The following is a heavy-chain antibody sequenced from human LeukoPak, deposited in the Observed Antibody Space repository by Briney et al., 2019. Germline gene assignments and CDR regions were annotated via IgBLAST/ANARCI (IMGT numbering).Heavy chain of an antibody. CDR2: INPNSGGT. CDR1: GYTFTGYY. D-gene: IGHD1-26*01. V-gene: IGHV1-2*02. Sequence: GASVKVSFKASGYTFTGYYMHWVRQAPGQGLEWMGWINPNSGGTNYAQKFQGRVTMTRDTSISTAYMELSRLRSDDTAVYYCAAPGGGSYSDYYGMDVWGQGTTVTVSS. J-gene: IGHJ6*02. CDR3: AAPGGGSYSDYYGMDV.